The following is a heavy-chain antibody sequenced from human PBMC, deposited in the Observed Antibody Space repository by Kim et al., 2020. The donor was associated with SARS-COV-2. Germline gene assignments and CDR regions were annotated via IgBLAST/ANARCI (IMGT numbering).Heavy chain of an antibody. CDR2: IYYSGNT. CDR1: GGSISSSNYY. V-gene: IGHV4-39*01. D-gene: IGHD6-6*01. J-gene: IGHJ3*02. Sequence: SETLSLTCTVSGGSISSSNYYWGWIRQPPGKGLEWIGYIYYSGNTYYNPSLKSRVTVSVDTSKNQFSLKLSSVTAADTAVYYCARTIAGRHEAFDIWGQGTMVTVSS. CDR3: ARTIAGRHEAFDI.